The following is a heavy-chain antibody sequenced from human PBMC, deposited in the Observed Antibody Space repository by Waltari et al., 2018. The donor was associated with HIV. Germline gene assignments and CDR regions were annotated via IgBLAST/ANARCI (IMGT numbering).Heavy chain of an antibody. D-gene: IGHD3-22*01. V-gene: IGHV3-15*01. J-gene: IGHJ4*02. Sequence: EVPLVESGGGLVKPGRSLRLSCIASGFTFRNAWMTWVRQAPGKGLEGVGRIKSKTDGGTADYAAPVKGKFTISRDDSKNTLYLHMNSLRTEDTAVYYCATPLHDSSDYALVYWGQGTLVTVSS. CDR2: IKSKTDGGTA. CDR1: GFTFRNAW. CDR3: ATPLHDSSDYALVY.